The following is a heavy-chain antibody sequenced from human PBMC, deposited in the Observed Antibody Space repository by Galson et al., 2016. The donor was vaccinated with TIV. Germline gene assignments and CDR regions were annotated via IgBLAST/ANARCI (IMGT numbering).Heavy chain of an antibody. CDR1: GGTFTNYA. J-gene: IGHJ4*02. CDR2: IVPILDIP. V-gene: IGHV1-69*04. CDR3: AQFGSSDSGSFFDS. Sequence: SVKVSCKASGGTFTNYAFSWVRQAPGQGLEWMGRIVPILDIPHSAQRFQGRITVSADTSATTVYMELSSLSSYDTALYYCAQFGSSDSGSFFDSWGQGTLVTVST. D-gene: IGHD6-13*01.